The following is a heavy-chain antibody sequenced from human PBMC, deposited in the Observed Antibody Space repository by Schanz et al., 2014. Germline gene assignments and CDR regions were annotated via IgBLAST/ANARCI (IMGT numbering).Heavy chain of an antibody. CDR3: VREESYYGAGSYRY. J-gene: IGHJ4*02. D-gene: IGHD3-10*01. Sequence: DVQLVESGGTLVQPGGSLIISCAASGFTFSSYWMTWVRQAPGKGLEWVANINLDGSGKIYLGSVRGRFAISRDDAQNSVYLQMNSLRAEDTSVYHCVREESYYGAGSYRYWGPGTLVTVSS. CDR2: INLDGSGK. V-gene: IGHV3-7*01. CDR1: GFTFSSYW.